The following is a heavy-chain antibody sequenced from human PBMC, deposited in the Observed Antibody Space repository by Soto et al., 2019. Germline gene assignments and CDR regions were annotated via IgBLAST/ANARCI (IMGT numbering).Heavy chain of an antibody. D-gene: IGHD3-3*01. Sequence: QVQLVQSGAEVKKPGASVKVSCKASGYTFTNYYIHWVRQAPGQGLEWVGIINPSGGGTTYAQKFQGRVTMARHTSTSTVYMELSILRSEDTAVYYCARDGDPIFGVDYDYWGQGTLVTVSS. CDR2: INPSGGGT. V-gene: IGHV1-46*01. CDR3: ARDGDPIFGVDYDY. CDR1: GYTFTNYY. J-gene: IGHJ4*02.